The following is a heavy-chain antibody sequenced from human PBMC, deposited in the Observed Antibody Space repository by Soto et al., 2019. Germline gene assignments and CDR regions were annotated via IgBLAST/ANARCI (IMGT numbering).Heavy chain of an antibody. J-gene: IGHJ6*02. D-gene: IGHD2-21*02. CDR2: ISNSGST. Sequence: PSETLSLSCTVSGGSISSGNYYWSWIRQPPGKGLEWIGFISNSGSTYYNPSLKSRVTISVDTSKSQFSLRLNSVTAADTAVYYCARDLWGYCGTDCYPLDVWGQGTTVTVSS. V-gene: IGHV4-61*01. CDR3: ARDLWGYCGTDCYPLDV. CDR1: GGSISSGNYY.